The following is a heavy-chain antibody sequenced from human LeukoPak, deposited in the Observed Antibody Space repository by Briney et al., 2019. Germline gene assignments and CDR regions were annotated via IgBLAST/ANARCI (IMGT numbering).Heavy chain of an antibody. V-gene: IGHV4-4*02. CDR3: ASYLLVGATKGYYFDY. Sequence: SETLSLTCAVSGGSIGSSNWWSWVRQPPGKGLEWIGEIYHSGSTNYNPSLKSRVTISVDKSKNQFSLKLSSVTAADTAVYYCASYLLVGATKGYYFDYWGQGTLVTVSS. J-gene: IGHJ4*02. CDR2: IYHSGST. CDR1: GGSIGSSNW. D-gene: IGHD1-26*01.